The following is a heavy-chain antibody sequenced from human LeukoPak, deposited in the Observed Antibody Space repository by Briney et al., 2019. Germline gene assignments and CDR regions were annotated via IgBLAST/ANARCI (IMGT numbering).Heavy chain of an antibody. V-gene: IGHV3-23*01. CDR1: GFTFSSYA. D-gene: IGHD4-17*01. CDR2: ISGSGGST. J-gene: IGHJ4*02. CDR3: AKDGDYGDSYFDY. Sequence: GGSLRLSCAASGFTFSSYAMSWVRQAPGKGPEWVSAISGSGGSTYYADSVKGRFTVSRDNSKNTLYLQMNSLRAEDTAVYYCAKDGDYGDSYFDYWGQGTLVTVSS.